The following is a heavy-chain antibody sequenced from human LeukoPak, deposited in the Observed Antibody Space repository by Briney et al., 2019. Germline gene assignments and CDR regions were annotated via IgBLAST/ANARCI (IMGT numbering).Heavy chain of an antibody. CDR1: GYTFTSYY. CDR3: AREVPPNGSGFPSYFYYYYYMDV. CDR2: INPSGGST. Sequence: GASVKVSCKASGYTFTSYYMHWVRQAPGQGLEWMGIINPSGGSTSYAQKFQGRVTMTRDMSTSTVYMELGSLRSEDTAVYYCAREVPPNGSGFPSYFYYYYYMDVWGKGTTVTVSS. J-gene: IGHJ6*03. D-gene: IGHD3-10*01. V-gene: IGHV1-46*01.